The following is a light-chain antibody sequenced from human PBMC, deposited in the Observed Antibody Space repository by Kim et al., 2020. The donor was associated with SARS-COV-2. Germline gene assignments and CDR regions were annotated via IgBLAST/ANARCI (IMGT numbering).Light chain of an antibody. J-gene: IGLJ2*01. V-gene: IGLV1-40*01. CDR3: HSYDNNLSVV. Sequence: GQRVTISCPGSNSNIGAGYDVHWYRQLPGTAPKLLIYGNNNRPSGVPDRFSASKSGTSASLAITGLQAEDEADYYCHSYDNNLSVVFGGGTKLTVL. CDR1: NSNIGAGYD. CDR2: GNN.